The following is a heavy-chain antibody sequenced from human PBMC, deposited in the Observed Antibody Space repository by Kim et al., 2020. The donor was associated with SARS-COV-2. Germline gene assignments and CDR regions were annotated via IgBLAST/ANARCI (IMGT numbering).Heavy chain of an antibody. CDR2: ISAYNGNT. V-gene: IGHV1-18*01. Sequence: ASVKVSCKASGYTFTSYGISWVRQAPGQGLEWMGWISAYNGNTNYAQKLQGRVTMTTDTSTSTAYMELRSLRSDDTAVYYCARDRSLFKCTNGVCYSSFGYWGQGTLVTVSS. D-gene: IGHD2-8*01. CDR1: GYTFTSYG. J-gene: IGHJ4*02. CDR3: ARDRSLFKCTNGVCYSSFGY.